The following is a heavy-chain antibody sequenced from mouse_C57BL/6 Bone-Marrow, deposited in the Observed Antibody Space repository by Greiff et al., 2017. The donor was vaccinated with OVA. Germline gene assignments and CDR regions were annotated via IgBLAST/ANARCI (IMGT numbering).Heavy chain of an antibody. D-gene: IGHD1-1*01. CDR2: IDPSDSYT. CDR3: ARSGTVVDY. V-gene: IGHV1-69*01. J-gene: IGHJ2*01. CDR1: GYTFTSYW. Sequence: QVQLQQPGAELVMPGASVKMSCKASGYTFTSYWMHWVKQRPGKGLEWIGEIDPSDSYTNYNQKFKGKSTLTVATSSSTAYMQLSSLTSEDSAVDYCARSGTVVDYWVQGTTLTVSS.